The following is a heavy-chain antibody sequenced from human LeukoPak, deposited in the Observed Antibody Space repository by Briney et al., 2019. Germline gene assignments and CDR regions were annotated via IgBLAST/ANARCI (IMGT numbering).Heavy chain of an antibody. CDR1: GYTFTSYY. V-gene: IGHV1-46*01. CDR2: INPSGGST. Sequence: GASVKVSCKASGYTFTSYYMHWVRQAPGQGLEWMGIINPSGGSTSYAQKFQGRVTMTRDMSTSTVYMELSSLRSEDTAVYYCARIGATGAFDTWGQGTMVTVSS. CDR3: ARIGATGAFDT. D-gene: IGHD1-26*01. J-gene: IGHJ3*02.